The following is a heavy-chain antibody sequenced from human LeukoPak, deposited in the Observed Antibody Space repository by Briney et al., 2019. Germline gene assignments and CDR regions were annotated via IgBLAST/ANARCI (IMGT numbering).Heavy chain of an antibody. V-gene: IGHV1-18*01. D-gene: IGHD3-22*01. Sequence: ASVKVSCKASGYTFTSYGISWVRQAPGQGLEWMGWISAYNGNTNYEQKLQGRVTMTTDTSTSTAYMELRSLRSDDTAVYYCARDQYDSSGYYFGLTGVYYFDYWGQGTLVTVSS. CDR2: ISAYNGNT. CDR3: ARDQYDSSGYYFGLTGVYYFDY. CDR1: GYTFTSYG. J-gene: IGHJ4*02.